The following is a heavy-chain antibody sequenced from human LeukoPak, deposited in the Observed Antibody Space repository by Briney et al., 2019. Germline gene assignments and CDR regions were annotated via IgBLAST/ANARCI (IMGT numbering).Heavy chain of an antibody. V-gene: IGHV3-11*01. CDR1: GFTFSDYY. CDR3: ARRAGAYSHPYDY. D-gene: IGHD4/OR15-4a*01. Sequence: GGSLRLSCAASGFTFSDYYMSWIRQAPGKGLEWVSYISSSGSTIYYADSVKGRFTISRDNSKNTVYLQMNSLRAEDTAVYYCARRAGAYSHPYDYWGQGTLVTVSS. J-gene: IGHJ4*02. CDR2: ISSSGSTI.